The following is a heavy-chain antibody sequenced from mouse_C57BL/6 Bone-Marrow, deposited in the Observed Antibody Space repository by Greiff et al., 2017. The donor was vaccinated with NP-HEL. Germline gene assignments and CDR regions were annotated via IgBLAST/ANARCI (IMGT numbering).Heavy chain of an antibody. Sequence: EVQGVESGPVLVKPGASVKMSCKASGYTFTDYYMNWVKQSHGKSLEWIGVINPYNGGTSYNQKFKGKVTLTVDKSSSTAYMELNSLTSEDSAVYYCARWLNWGFDYWGQGTTLTVSS. CDR2: INPYNGGT. CDR1: GYTFTDYY. V-gene: IGHV1-19*01. J-gene: IGHJ2*01. CDR3: ARWLNWGFDY. D-gene: IGHD4-1*01.